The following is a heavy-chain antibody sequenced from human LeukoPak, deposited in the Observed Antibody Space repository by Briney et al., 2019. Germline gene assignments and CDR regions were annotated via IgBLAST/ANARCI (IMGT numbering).Heavy chain of an antibody. CDR3: ARDLPLQH. Sequence: GGSLRLSCAASGFTFSSYAMHWVRQAPGKGLEWVAVISYDGSNKYYADSVKGRFTISRDNSKNTLYLQMNSLRAEDTAVYYCARDLPLQHWGQGTLVTVSS. CDR1: GFTFSSYA. J-gene: IGHJ1*01. V-gene: IGHV3-30-3*01. CDR2: ISYDGSNK.